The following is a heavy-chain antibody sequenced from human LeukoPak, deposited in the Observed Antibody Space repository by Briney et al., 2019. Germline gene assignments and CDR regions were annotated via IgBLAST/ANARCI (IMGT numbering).Heavy chain of an antibody. CDR3: GTWAFSHSLDV. CDR1: GFTLWPYA. J-gene: IGHJ6*02. CDR2: INADGGRT. Sequence: PGGSLRLSCSASGFTLWPYAMHGVRQRPGKGLEWVAHINADGGRTFYADSVEGRFTICRDNSKDSLYLQMNSRTTDDTALYYCGTWAFSHSLDVWGQGTTVTVSS. D-gene: IGHD5-18*01. V-gene: IGHV3-43*02.